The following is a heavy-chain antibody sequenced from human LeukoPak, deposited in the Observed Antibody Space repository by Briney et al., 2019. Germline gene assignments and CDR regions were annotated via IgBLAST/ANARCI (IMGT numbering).Heavy chain of an antibody. V-gene: IGHV1-8*01. CDR1: GYTFTNYD. D-gene: IGHD6-19*01. J-gene: IGHJ4*02. CDR3: ARALSGCILCFDY. CDR2: MNPNNGNA. Sequence: ASVKVSCKASGYTFTNYDINWIRQATGQGPEWTGWMNPNNGNAGYAQKFQGRVTMTRDTSINTAYMELSSLTSDDTAVYYCARALSGCILCFDYWGQGTLVTVSS.